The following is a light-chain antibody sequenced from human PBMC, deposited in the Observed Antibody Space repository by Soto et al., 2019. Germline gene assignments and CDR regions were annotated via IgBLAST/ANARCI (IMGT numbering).Light chain of an antibody. Sequence: DVVMTQSPLSLPVTLGQPASISCTSSLSLVDSGGNTYFNWYQQRPGQSPRRLIYKISNRESGVPDRVSASGSGTDFTLRISRVEAEDLGVYYCMQGTLWPWTFGQGTKVEIK. CDR1: LSLVDSGGNTY. CDR3: MQGTLWPWT. V-gene: IGKV2-30*01. CDR2: KIS. J-gene: IGKJ1*01.